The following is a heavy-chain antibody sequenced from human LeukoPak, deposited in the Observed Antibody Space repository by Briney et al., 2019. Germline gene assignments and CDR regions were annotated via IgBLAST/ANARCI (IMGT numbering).Heavy chain of an antibody. J-gene: IGHJ5*02. CDR3: AKPGYCSGSVCLNWFDP. D-gene: IGHD2-8*02. V-gene: IGHV3-30*18. CDR2: ISYDGGDK. CDR1: GFTFSSHG. Sequence: GGSLRLSCAASGFTFSSHGMHWVRQAPDKGLEWVAIISYDGGDKYYADSVKGRFTISRDNSKNTLYLQLNSLRAEDTAVYYCAKPGYCSGSVCLNWFDPWGQGTLVTVSS.